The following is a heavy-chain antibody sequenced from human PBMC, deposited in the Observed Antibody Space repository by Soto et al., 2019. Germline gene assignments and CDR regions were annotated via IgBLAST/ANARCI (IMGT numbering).Heavy chain of an antibody. Sequence: QITLKESGPTLVKPTQTLTLTCTFSGFSLSTSGVGVGWIRQPPGKALEWLALIYWDDDKRYSPSLKSSLTIPKNTSKNQVVITMTNMDPVYTATYYCAHRRTGSGWYYYSYGMDVWGQGTTVTVSS. CDR2: IYWDDDK. D-gene: IGHD6-19*01. V-gene: IGHV2-5*02. J-gene: IGHJ6*02. CDR3: AHRRTGSGWYYYSYGMDV. CDR1: GFSLSTSGVG.